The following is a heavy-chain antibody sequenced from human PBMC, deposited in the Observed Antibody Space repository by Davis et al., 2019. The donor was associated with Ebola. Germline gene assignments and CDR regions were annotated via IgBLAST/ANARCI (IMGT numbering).Heavy chain of an antibody. V-gene: IGHV3-23*01. CDR1: GFTFSSYA. CDR3: ARTAADGMDV. J-gene: IGHJ6*02. CDR2: ISGSGGST. D-gene: IGHD6-13*01. Sequence: GESLKISCAASGFTFSSYAMHWVRQAPGKGLEWVSAISGSGGSTYYADSVKGRFTISRDNSKNTLYLQMNSLRAEDTAVYYCARTAADGMDVWGQGTTVTVSS.